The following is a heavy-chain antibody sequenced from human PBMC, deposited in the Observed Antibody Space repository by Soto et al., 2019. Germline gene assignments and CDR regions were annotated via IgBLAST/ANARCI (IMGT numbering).Heavy chain of an antibody. V-gene: IGHV3-23*01. CDR1: GFRFSNYA. Sequence: EVQLLESGGGLVQPGGSLRLSCAASGFRFSNYAMNWVRQAPGRGLEWVSAISNSFSDGNTHYADSVKGRFTISRHNDKTTVFLEMNGLRAEDTAVYYCAKVFSPEGGNYFDYWGQGTLVTFSS. CDR3: AKVFSPEGGNYFDY. CDR2: ISNSFSDGNT. J-gene: IGHJ4*02.